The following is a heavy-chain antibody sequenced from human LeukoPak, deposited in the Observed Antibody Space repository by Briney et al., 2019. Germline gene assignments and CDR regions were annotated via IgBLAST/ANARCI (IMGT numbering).Heavy chain of an antibody. CDR3: ARGAFEYSSTEFDP. CDR2: INPSGGST. CDR1: GGTFSSYA. J-gene: IGHJ5*02. D-gene: IGHD6-6*01. V-gene: IGHV1-46*01. Sequence: ASVKVSCKASGGTFSSYAISWVRQAPGQGLEWMGIINPSGGSTSYAQKFQGRVTMTRDTSTSTVYMELSSLRSEDTAVYYCARGAFEYSSTEFDPWGQGTLVTVSS.